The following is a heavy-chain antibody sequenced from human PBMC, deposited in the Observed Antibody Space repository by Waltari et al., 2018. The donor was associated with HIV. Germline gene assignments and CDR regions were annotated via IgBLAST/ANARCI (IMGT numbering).Heavy chain of an antibody. D-gene: IGHD4-17*01. Sequence: QVQLVQSGAEVKKPGASVKVSCKASGYTFTSYAMHWVRQAPGQRLEWMGWINAGNGNTKYSQKFQGRVTITRDTSASTAYMELSSLRSEDTAVYYCASQSPNTVTVTTRHPSQDAFDIWGQGTMVTVSS. V-gene: IGHV1-3*01. J-gene: IGHJ3*02. CDR3: ASQSPNTVTVTTRHPSQDAFDI. CDR1: GYTFTSYA. CDR2: INAGNGNT.